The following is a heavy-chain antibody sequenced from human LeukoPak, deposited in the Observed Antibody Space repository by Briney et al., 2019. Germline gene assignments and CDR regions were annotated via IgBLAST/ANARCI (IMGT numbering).Heavy chain of an antibody. J-gene: IGHJ4*02. V-gene: IGHV1-2*02. CDR3: ARDGKSSSWSPPRYYFDY. CDR1: GYTFTGYY. Sequence: ASVKVSCKASGYTFTGYYMHWVRQAPGQGLEWMGWINPNSGGTNYAQKLQGRVTMTRDTSISTAYMELSRLRSDDTAVYYCARDGKSSSWSPPRYYFDYWGQGTLVTVSS. CDR2: INPNSGGT. D-gene: IGHD6-13*01.